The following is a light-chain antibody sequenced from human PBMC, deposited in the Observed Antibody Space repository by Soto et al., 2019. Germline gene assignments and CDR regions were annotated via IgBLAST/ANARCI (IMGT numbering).Light chain of an antibody. CDR1: SSNIGAGYD. J-gene: IGLJ3*02. V-gene: IGLV1-40*01. Sequence: QSVLTQPPSVSGAPGQRVTISCTGSSSNIGAGYDVHWYRQLPGTAPKLLIYRDSNRPSGVPDRFSGSKSGTSASLAITGLQAEDEADYYCQSYDISLSGWVFGGGTKVTVL. CDR3: QSYDISLSGWV. CDR2: RDS.